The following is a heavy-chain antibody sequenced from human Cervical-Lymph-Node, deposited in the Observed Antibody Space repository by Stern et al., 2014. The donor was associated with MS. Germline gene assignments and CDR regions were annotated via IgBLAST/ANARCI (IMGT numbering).Heavy chain of an antibody. Sequence: QLVQSGAEVRKPGESLRISCEVSGYRFTNNWIGWVRQVPGKGLEWMGLIYPGASEPKYSPSFQGQVTILVDKSNSITYLQWSSLKASDTAIYYCARRGHGYMGIDYWGQGTLVTVSS. CDR3: ARRGHGYMGIDY. J-gene: IGHJ4*02. CDR1: GYRFTNNW. D-gene: IGHD1-1*01. V-gene: IGHV5-51*03. CDR2: IYPGASEP.